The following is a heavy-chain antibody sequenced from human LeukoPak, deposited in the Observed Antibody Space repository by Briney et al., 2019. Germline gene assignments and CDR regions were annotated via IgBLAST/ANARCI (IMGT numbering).Heavy chain of an antibody. CDR1: GDSVSINSAA. Sequence: SQTLSLTFAISGDSVSINSAAWNWIRQSPSRGLEWLGRTYYRSKWYNDYAVSVKSRITINPDTSKNQFSLQLNSVTPEDTAVYYCARVGATINAFDIWGQGTMVTVSS. D-gene: IGHD1-26*01. CDR2: TYYRSKWYN. J-gene: IGHJ3*02. CDR3: ARVGATINAFDI. V-gene: IGHV6-1*01.